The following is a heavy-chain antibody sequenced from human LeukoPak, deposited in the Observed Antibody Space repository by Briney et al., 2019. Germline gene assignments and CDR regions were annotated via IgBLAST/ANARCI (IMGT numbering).Heavy chain of an antibody. D-gene: IGHD2-21*02. V-gene: IGHV3-74*01. Sequence: SGGSLRLSCAASGFTFSDYWMHWVRQTPGKGLVWLSRINTDGRSTNYADSVKGRFTISRDNAQNTLYLQMNSLRAEDTAVYYCARDLRVTNWFDPWGQGTPVTVSS. J-gene: IGHJ5*02. CDR1: GFTFSDYW. CDR2: INTDGRST. CDR3: ARDLRVTNWFDP.